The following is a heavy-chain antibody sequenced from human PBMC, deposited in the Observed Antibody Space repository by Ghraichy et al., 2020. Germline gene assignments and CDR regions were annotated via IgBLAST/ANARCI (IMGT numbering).Heavy chain of an antibody. J-gene: IGHJ4*02. CDR3: AEGGKMGYGDWRLGY. Sequence: SETLSLTCTVSGGSISSSSYYWGWIRQPPGKGLEWIGSIYYSGSTYYNPSLKSRVTISVDTSKNQFSLKLSSVTAADTAVYYCAEGGKMGYGDWRLGYWGQGTLVTVSS. V-gene: IGHV4-39*01. CDR2: IYYSGST. D-gene: IGHD4-17*01. CDR1: GGSISSSSYY.